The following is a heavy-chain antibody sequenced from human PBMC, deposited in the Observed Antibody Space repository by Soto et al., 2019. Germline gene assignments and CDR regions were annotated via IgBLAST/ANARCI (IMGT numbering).Heavy chain of an antibody. CDR3: AGESGSYYAVGAFDI. D-gene: IGHD1-26*01. CDR1: GYTFTSYA. V-gene: IGHV1-3*01. Sequence: QVQLVQSGAEVKKPGASVKVSCKASGYTFTSYAMPWVRQAPGQRLEWMGWINAGNGNTKYSQKFQGRVTITRDTSASTAYMELSSLRSEDTAVYYCAGESGSYYAVGAFDIWGQGTIVTVSS. CDR2: INAGNGNT. J-gene: IGHJ3*02.